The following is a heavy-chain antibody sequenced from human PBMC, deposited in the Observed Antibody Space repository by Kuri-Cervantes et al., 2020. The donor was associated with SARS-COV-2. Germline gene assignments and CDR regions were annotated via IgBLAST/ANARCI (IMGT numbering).Heavy chain of an antibody. J-gene: IGHJ5*02. Sequence: SETLSLTCTVSGGSISSSSYYWGWIRQPPGKGLEWIGSIYYSGSTYYNPSLKSRVTISVDTSKNQFSLKLSSVSAADTVVYYCARRYIPNWFDPWGQGTLVTVSS. V-gene: IGHV4-39*01. CDR2: IYYSGST. CDR3: ARRYIPNWFDP. CDR1: GGSISSSSYY. D-gene: IGHD1-14*01.